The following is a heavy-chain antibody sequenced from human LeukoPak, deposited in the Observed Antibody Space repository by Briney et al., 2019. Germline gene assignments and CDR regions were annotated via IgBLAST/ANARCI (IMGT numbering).Heavy chain of an antibody. J-gene: IGHJ4*02. CDR3: ARVGTWELQRVFDF. CDR1: EFEPTYFW. Sequence: GGSLRLSCVALEFEPTYFWMTWVRQVPGKGLEWVANIHKAGTESYYVDSVKGRFAISRDNAKNSLYLQLSSLRVDDTAVYYCARVGTWELQRVFDFWGQGTLVTVSS. V-gene: IGHV3-7*01. CDR2: IHKAGTES. D-gene: IGHD1-26*01.